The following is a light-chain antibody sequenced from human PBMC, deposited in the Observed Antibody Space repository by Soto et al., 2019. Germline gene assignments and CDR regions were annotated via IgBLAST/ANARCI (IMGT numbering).Light chain of an antibody. J-gene: IGLJ7*01. CDR1: SGINVGAYR. V-gene: IGLV5-45*03. Sequence: QLVLTQPSSLSASPGASASLNCTLPSGINVGAYRIYWYQQKPGSPPQYLLRYRSDSDKHQGSGVPSRFSGSKDASANAGILLISGLQSEDEADYYCVIWHSGAAVFGGGTQLTVL. CDR2: YRSDSDK. CDR3: VIWHSGAAV.